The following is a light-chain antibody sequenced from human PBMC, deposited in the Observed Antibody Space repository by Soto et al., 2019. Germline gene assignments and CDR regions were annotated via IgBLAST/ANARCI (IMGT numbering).Light chain of an antibody. CDR2: AAS. V-gene: IGKV1-39*01. Sequence: DIQMTQSPSSLSASVGDRVTITCRASQSISSYLNWYQQKPGKAPKLLIYAASSLQSGVPSRFSGSGSGTDFTLTITSLQPDDFATYYCQQYNVYSPWTFGQGTKVDIK. CDR3: QQYNVYSPWT. CDR1: QSISSY. J-gene: IGKJ1*01.